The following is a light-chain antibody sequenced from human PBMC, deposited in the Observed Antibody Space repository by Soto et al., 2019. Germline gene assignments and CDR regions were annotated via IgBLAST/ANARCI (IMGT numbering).Light chain of an antibody. V-gene: IGKV1-33*01. J-gene: IGKJ4*01. CDR3: QQYDNLPIT. Sequence: DIQMTPAPSSPSASVRDRVTNPCLASQDISNYLNWYQQKPGKAPKLLIYDASNLETGVPSRFSGSGSGTDFTFTISSLQPEDIATYYCQQYDNLPITFGGGTKVDIK. CDR2: DAS. CDR1: QDISNY.